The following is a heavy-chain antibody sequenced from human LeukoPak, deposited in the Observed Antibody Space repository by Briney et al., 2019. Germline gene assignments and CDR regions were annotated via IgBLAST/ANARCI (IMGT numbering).Heavy chain of an antibody. J-gene: IGHJ4*02. CDR2: INPNSGGT. Sequence: ASVKVSCKASGYTFTGYYMHWVRQAPGQGLEWMGRINPNSGGTNDDHEIQGKVTKTRDTSTSTAYMELSRLRSDDTAVYYCESSSPYYYGSSGFYGWSFCYWGQGTLVTVSS. D-gene: IGHD3-22*01. CDR1: GYTFTGYY. CDR3: ESSSPYYYGSSGFYGWSFCY. V-gene: IGHV1-2*06.